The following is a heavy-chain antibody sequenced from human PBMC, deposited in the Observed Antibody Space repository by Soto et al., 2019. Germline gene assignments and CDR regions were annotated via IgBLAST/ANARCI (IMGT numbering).Heavy chain of an antibody. D-gene: IGHD2-2*01. CDR1: GGTFSSYA. Sequence: QVQLVQSGAEVKKPGSSVNVSCKASGGTFSSYAISWVRQAPGQGLEWMGGIIPIFGTPNYAVKFQGRVSITADDSTSTAYMELSSLRSEDTAVYYCARPSSSSLENSYYYAVDVWGQGITVIVSS. J-gene: IGHJ6*02. CDR2: IIPIFGTP. V-gene: IGHV1-69*12. CDR3: ARPSSSSLENSYYYAVDV.